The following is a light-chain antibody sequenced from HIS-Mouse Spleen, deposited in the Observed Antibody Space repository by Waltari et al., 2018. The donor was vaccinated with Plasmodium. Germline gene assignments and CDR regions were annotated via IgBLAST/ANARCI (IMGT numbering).Light chain of an antibody. Sequence: EIVMTQSTATLSVSQGESANLSCRASQSVSSNLAWYQQNPGHAPRLLIYGASTRATGIPARFSGSGSGTEFTLTISSLQSEDFAVYYCQQYNNWPPWTFGQGTKVEIK. V-gene: IGKV3-15*01. CDR1: QSVSSN. CDR3: QQYNNWPPWT. CDR2: GAS. J-gene: IGKJ1*01.